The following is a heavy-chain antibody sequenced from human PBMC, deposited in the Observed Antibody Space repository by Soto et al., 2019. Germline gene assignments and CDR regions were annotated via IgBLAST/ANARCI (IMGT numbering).Heavy chain of an antibody. D-gene: IGHD3-10*01. CDR1: GYTFTSYG. CDR3: ASDQYGSGPDDY. CDR2: ISAYNGNT. V-gene: IGHV1-18*03. Sequence: ASVKVSCKASGYTFTSYGISWVRQAPGQGLEWMGWISAYNGNTNYAQKLQGRVTMTTDTSTSTAYMELRSLGSDDMAVYYCASDQYGSGPDDYWGQGTLVTVSS. J-gene: IGHJ4*02.